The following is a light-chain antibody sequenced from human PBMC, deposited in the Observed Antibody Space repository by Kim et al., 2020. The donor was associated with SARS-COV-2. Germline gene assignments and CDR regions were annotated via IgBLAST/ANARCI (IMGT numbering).Light chain of an antibody. Sequence: VSPGERATLSCRASQSVNTNLAWYQQNRGQAPRLLIYGASTRATGIPARFSGSGSGTEFTLTISSLQSEDFAVYYCQQYDDWPPWTFGQGTKV. CDR3: QQYDDWPPWT. J-gene: IGKJ1*01. V-gene: IGKV3-15*01. CDR1: QSVNTN. CDR2: GAS.